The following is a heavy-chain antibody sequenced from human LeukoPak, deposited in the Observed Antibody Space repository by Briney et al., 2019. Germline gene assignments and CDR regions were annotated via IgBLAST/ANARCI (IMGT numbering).Heavy chain of an antibody. CDR3: ARLTSGQAFDY. J-gene: IGHJ4*02. V-gene: IGHV4-38-2*02. CDR2: IYHSGNT. D-gene: IGHD1-26*01. Sequence: NPSETLSLTCTVSGYSISSGYYWGWIRQPPGKGLEWIGSIYHSGNTYYNPSLKSRVTISVDTSKNQFSLKLSSVTAADTAVYYCARLTSGQAFDYWGQGTLVTVSS. CDR1: GYSISSGYY.